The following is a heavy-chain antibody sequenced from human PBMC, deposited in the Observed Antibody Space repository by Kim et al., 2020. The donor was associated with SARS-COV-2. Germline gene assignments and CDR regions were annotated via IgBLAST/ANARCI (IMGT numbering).Heavy chain of an antibody. CDR2: IDPSDSYT. V-gene: IGHV5-10-1*01. D-gene: IGHD6-6*01. CDR3: ARHQGSSSSRPCDY. J-gene: IGHJ4*02. Sequence: GESLKISCKGSGYSFTSYWISWVRQMPGKGLEWMGRIDPSDSYTNYSPSFQGHVTISADKTISTAYLQWSSLKASDTAMYYCARHQGSSSSRPCDYWGQGTLVTVSS. CDR1: GYSFTSYW.